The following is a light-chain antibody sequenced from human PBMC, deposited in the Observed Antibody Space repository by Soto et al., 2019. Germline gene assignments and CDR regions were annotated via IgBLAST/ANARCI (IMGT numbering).Light chain of an antibody. Sequence: DIQMTKSPSTLSASVGGTVTITCRASQSVSDSLAWYQVKPGEAPKLLIFDVSNLETGVPSRFSGSGSGTEFSLTIRGLQPDDFATYYCQQYDYSRTFGQGTKGDIK. CDR3: QQYDYSRT. V-gene: IGKV1-5*01. J-gene: IGKJ2*01. CDR1: QSVSDS. CDR2: DVS.